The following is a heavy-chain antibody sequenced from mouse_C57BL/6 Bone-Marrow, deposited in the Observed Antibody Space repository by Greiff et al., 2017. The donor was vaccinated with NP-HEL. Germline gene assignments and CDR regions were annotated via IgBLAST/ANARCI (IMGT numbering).Heavy chain of an antibody. V-gene: IGHV1-64*01. CDR1: GYTFTSYW. CDR2: IHPNSGST. D-gene: IGHD2-12*01. Sequence: QVQLQQPGAELVKPGASVKLSCKASGYTFTSYWMHWVKQRPGQGLEWIGMIHPNSGSTNYNEKLKSKATLTVDKSSSTAYMQLRSLTSEDSAVYYCAKDYYSLYFDYWGQGTTLTVSS. J-gene: IGHJ2*01. CDR3: AKDYYSLYFDY.